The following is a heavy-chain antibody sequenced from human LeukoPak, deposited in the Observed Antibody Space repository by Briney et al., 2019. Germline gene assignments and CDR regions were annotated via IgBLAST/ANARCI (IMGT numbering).Heavy chain of an antibody. CDR3: ARHAPGYYYDSSGYYFDY. CDR1: GFTFSNSD. Sequence: GGSLRLSCAASGFTFSNSDMNWVHQAPGKGLEWVSGVRWNGSRTHYADSVKGRFIISRDNSRNTLYLQTNSLRAEDTAVYYCARHAPGYYYDSSGYYFDYWGQGTLVTVSS. D-gene: IGHD3-22*01. V-gene: IGHV3-35*01. CDR2: VRWNGSRT. J-gene: IGHJ4*02.